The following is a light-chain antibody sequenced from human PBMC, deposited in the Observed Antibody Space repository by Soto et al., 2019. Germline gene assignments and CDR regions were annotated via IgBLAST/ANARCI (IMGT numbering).Light chain of an antibody. CDR1: SSNIGAGYD. Sequence: QAVVTQPPSVSGAPGQRVTISCTGSSSNIGAGYDVHWYQQLPGTAPKLLIYGNSNRPSGVPDRFSGSKSGTSASLAITGLQAEDEADYYCQSYDSSRSVVFGGGNKLTVL. J-gene: IGLJ2*01. CDR3: QSYDSSRSVV. CDR2: GNS. V-gene: IGLV1-40*01.